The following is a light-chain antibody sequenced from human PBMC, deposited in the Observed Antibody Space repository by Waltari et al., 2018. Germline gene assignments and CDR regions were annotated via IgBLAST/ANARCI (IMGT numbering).Light chain of an antibody. CDR2: DVS. J-gene: IGLJ2*01. CDR1: SNDVGGYNS. Sequence: QSALTQPASVSGSPGQSVTIFCAGTSNDVGGYNSVSWYQDHPGQAPSVIIYDVSDRPSGVSDRFSGSKSGNTASLTISGLQAEDEADYYCSSQSSNDVVLFGGGTKLTVL. CDR3: SSQSSNDVVL. V-gene: IGLV2-14*03.